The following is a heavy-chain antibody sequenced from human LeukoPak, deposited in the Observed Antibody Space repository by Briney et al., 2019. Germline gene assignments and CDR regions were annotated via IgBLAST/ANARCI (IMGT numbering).Heavy chain of an antibody. J-gene: IGHJ4*02. V-gene: IGHV3-7*05. D-gene: IGHD3-9*01. CDR1: GFTFSSYW. CDR2: IKQDGSEK. Sequence: PGGSLRLSCAASGFTFSSYWMSWVRQAPGKGLEWVANIKQDGSEKYYVDSVKGRFTISRDNAKNSLYLQMNSLRAEDTAVYYCARDDYDILTGRNYYFDYWGQGTLVTVSS. CDR3: ARDDYDILTGRNYYFDY.